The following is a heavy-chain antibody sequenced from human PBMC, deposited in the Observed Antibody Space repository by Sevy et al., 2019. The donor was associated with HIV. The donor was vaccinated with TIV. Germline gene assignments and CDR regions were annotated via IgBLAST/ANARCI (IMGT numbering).Heavy chain of an antibody. D-gene: IGHD3-10*01. CDR3: ARDRNYYGSGSSYDAFDI. CDR1: GGTFSSYA. Sequence: ASVKVSCKASGGTFSSYAISWVRQAPEQGLEWMGGIIPIFGTANYAQKFQGRVTITADESTSTAYMELSSLRSEDTAVYYCARDRNYYGSGSSYDAFDIWGQGTMVTVSS. V-gene: IGHV1-69*13. J-gene: IGHJ3*02. CDR2: IIPIFGTA.